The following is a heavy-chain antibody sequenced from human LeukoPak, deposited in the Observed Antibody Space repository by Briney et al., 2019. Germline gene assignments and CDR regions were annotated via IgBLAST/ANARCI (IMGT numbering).Heavy chain of an antibody. J-gene: IGHJ3*02. D-gene: IGHD3-16*01. Sequence: GGSLRLSCAASGFTFSTYSMSWVRQAPGKGLEWVSSISTSSSYIYYADSVKGRFTISRDNAKNSLSLQMSSLRADDTAVYYCARADYDYVWGTEDAFNIWGLGTMVTVSS. V-gene: IGHV3-21*01. CDR3: ARADYDYVWGTEDAFNI. CDR2: ISTSSSYI. CDR1: GFTFSTYS.